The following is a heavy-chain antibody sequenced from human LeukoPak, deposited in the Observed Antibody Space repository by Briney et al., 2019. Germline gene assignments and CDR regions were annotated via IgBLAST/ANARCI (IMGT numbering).Heavy chain of an antibody. V-gene: IGHV3-23*01. CDR3: AKLYGDYYYYYYMDV. Sequence: GGSLRLSCAASGFTFSSYAMSWVRQAPGKGLEWVSAIRGSGDRTHYADSVKGRFTISRDNSKNTLYLRVNSLRADDTAVYYCAKLYGDYYYYYYMDVWGKGTTVTVSS. CDR2: IRGSGDRT. J-gene: IGHJ6*03. CDR1: GFTFSSYA. D-gene: IGHD4-17*01.